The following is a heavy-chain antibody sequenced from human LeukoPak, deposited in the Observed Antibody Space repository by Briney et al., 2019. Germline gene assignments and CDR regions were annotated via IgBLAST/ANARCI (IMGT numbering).Heavy chain of an antibody. D-gene: IGHD6-25*01. Sequence: PSETLSLTCTVSGGSISSYYWSWIRQPPGKGLEWIGYIYYSGSTNYNPSLKSRVTISVDTSKNQFSLKLNSVTAADTAVYYCARDQRVGDAFDIWGQGTMVTVSS. J-gene: IGHJ3*02. CDR2: IYYSGST. V-gene: IGHV4-59*01. CDR1: GGSISSYY. CDR3: ARDQRVGDAFDI.